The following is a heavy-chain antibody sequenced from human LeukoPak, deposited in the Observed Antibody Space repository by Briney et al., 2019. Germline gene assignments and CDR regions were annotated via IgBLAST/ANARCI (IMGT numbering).Heavy chain of an antibody. CDR3: AGGGIVVVPAAPMDV. CDR1: GGTFSSYA. CDR2: IIPIFGTA. V-gene: IGHV1-69*05. J-gene: IGHJ6*03. D-gene: IGHD2-2*01. Sequence: ASVKVSCKASGGTFSSYAISWVRQAPGQGLEWMGGIIPIFGTANYAQKFQGRVTITTDESTRTAYMELSSLRSEDTAVYYCAGGGIVVVPAAPMDVRGKGTTVTVSS.